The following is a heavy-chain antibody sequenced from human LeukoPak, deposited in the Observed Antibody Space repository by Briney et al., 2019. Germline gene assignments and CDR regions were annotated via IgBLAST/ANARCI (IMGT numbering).Heavy chain of an antibody. D-gene: IGHD3-16*01. CDR2: IYYSGST. CDR1: GGSISSGDYY. V-gene: IGHV4-30-4*08. J-gene: IGHJ4*02. Sequence: SETLSLTCTVSGGSISSGDYYWSWIRQPPGKGLEWIGYIYYSGSTYYNPSLKSRVTISVDTSKNQFSLELGSVTAADTAVYYCARLMITGTMLSPLFDYWGQGTLVTVSS. CDR3: ARLMITGTMLSPLFDY.